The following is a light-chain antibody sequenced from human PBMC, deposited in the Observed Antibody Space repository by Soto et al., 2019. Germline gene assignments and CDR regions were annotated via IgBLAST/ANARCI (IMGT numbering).Light chain of an antibody. CDR3: QMWDGTNDLVI. CDR2: DDR. V-gene: IGLV3-21*02. CDR1: NIGSKT. J-gene: IGLJ7*01. Sequence: SYELTQPPSVSVAPGQTATVTCEEDNIGSKTVHWYQLKPGLAPVLVLYDDRDRPSGIPERFSGSNSGNTATLTISRVEAGDEADYYCQMWDGTNDLVIFGGGTQLTVL.